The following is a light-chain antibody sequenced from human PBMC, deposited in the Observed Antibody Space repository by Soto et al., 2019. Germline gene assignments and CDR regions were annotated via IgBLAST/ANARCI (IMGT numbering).Light chain of an antibody. CDR1: QSVSSW. CDR3: QKYRSWTLT. CDR2: DAS. V-gene: IGKV3-15*01. Sequence: EIVMTQSPSTLSVSPGDRATLSCRASQSVSSWLAWYQQRPGQAPRLLVSDASIKATGIPSRFSGSGSGTDFTLSISRLEPEDFAVYYCQKYRSWTLTFGGGTKVDIK. J-gene: IGKJ4*01.